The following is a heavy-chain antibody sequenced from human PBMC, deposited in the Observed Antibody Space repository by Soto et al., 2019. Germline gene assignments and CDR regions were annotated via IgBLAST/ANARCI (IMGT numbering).Heavy chain of an antibody. CDR1: GFTFSSYA. D-gene: IGHD6-13*01. V-gene: IGHV3-23*01. CDR3: AKAGGSSWDYGMDV. Sequence: EVQLLESGGGLVQPGGSLRLSCAASGFTFSSYAMSWVRQAPGKGLEWVSAISGSGSSTYYADSVKGRFTISRDNSKNTLYLQMNSLRAEDTAVYYCAKAGGSSWDYGMDVWGQGTTVTVSS. CDR2: ISGSGSST. J-gene: IGHJ6*02.